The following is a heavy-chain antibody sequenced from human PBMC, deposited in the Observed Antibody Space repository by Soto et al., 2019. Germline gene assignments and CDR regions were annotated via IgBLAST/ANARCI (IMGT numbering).Heavy chain of an antibody. CDR2: IYYSGST. D-gene: IGHD3-16*01. V-gene: IGHV4-30-4*01. J-gene: IGHJ5*02. Sequence: PSETLSLTCTVSGGSISSGDYYWSWIRQPPGKGLEWIGYIYYSGSTYYNPSLKSRVTISVDTSKNQFSLKLSSVTAADTAVYYCASSEASGWGSWFDPWGQGTLVTVS. CDR3: ASSEASGWGSWFDP. CDR1: GGSISSGDYY.